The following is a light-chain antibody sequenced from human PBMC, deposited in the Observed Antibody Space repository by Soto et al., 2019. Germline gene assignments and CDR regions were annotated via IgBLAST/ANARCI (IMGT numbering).Light chain of an antibody. J-gene: IGLJ1*01. CDR2: EVS. CDR1: SSDVGGYNY. Sequence: QSVLTQPASVSGSPGQSITISCTGTSSDVGGYNYVSWYQQHPGKAPKLMIYEVSNRPSGVSNRFSGSKSGNTASLTISGIQAEDEADYYCSSYTSSSTLVVFGTGTKVTVL. CDR3: SSYTSSSTLVV. V-gene: IGLV2-14*01.